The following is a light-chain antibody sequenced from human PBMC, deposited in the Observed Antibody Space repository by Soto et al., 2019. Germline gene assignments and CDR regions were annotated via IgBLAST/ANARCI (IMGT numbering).Light chain of an antibody. CDR1: SSDVGGYNY. CDR3: SSYAGSSNV. V-gene: IGLV2-8*01. Sequence: QSALTKPPSASLSPGQSVAISCTGTSSDVGGYNYVSWYQQHPGKAPKLMIYEVNKRPSGVPDRFSGSKSGNTASLTVSGLQAEDEADYYCSSYAGSSNVFGTGTKVTV. CDR2: EVN. J-gene: IGLJ1*01.